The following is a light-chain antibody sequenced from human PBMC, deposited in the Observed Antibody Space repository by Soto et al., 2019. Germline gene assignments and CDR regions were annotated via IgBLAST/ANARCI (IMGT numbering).Light chain of an antibody. CDR3: SSYTSSSAPYV. Sequence: QSALTQPASVSGSPGQSITISCTGTSSDVGGYNYVSWYQQHPGKAPKLMIYDVSNRPSGVSSRFSGSKSGNTASLTISGLQAEDEDDYYCSSYTSSSAPYVFGTGTKLTVL. V-gene: IGLV2-14*01. J-gene: IGLJ1*01. CDR1: SSDVGGYNY. CDR2: DVS.